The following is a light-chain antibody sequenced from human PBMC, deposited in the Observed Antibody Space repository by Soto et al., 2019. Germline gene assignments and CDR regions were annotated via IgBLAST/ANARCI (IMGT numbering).Light chain of an antibody. CDR3: SSYTTSSTVI. Sequence: QSALPQPASVSGSPGQSITISCTGTSSDVGGHDYVSWYQQHPGKAPKLMIYEVSHRPSGVSNRVSGSRSGNTASLTLSGLQAEDEAAYFCSSYTTSSTVIFGGGTKLTVL. J-gene: IGLJ2*01. CDR1: SSDVGGHDY. CDR2: EVS. V-gene: IGLV2-14*01.